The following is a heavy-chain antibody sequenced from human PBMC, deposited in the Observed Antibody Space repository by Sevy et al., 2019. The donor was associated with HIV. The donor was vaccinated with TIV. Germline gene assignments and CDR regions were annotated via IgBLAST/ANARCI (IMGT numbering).Heavy chain of an antibody. D-gene: IGHD1-26*01. Sequence: GGSLRLSCTASGFTFGDYAMSWFRQAPGKGLEWVGFIRSKAYGGTTEYAASVKGRFTISSDDSKSIAYLQMNSLKTEDTAVYYCTRGVGATRIKYYFDYWGQGTLVTVSS. CDR1: GFTFGDYA. CDR3: TRGVGATRIKYYFDY. V-gene: IGHV3-49*03. CDR2: IRSKAYGGTT. J-gene: IGHJ4*02.